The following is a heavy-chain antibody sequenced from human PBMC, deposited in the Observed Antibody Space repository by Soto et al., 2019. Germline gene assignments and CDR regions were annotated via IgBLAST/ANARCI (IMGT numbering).Heavy chain of an antibody. CDR2: ISKSGDST. J-gene: IGHJ4*02. CDR1: GVTFTSYA. D-gene: IGHD3-10*01. V-gene: IGHV3-23*01. Sequence: GGSLRLSCAASGVTFTSYAMTWVRQVPGEGLQWVSSISKSGDSTYYADSVKGRFTTSRDNSKNTLYLQMNSLRAEDTAIYHCAKGSFGFDYWGQGTLVTVYS. CDR3: AKGSFGFDY.